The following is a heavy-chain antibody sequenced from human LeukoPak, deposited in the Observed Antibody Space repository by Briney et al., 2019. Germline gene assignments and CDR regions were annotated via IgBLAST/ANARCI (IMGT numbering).Heavy chain of an antibody. D-gene: IGHD4-23*01. V-gene: IGHV1-8*01. Sequence: GASVKVSCKASGYNFRDQEINWVRQASGQGLEWVGWIHPNSRKTGYAQKFQGRVSMTRTTSISTTYMELTSLTSEDTAVYYCARGRYGGNRFFDNWGQGTQLIVSS. CDR2: IHPNSRKT. CDR3: ARGRYGGNRFFDN. J-gene: IGHJ4*02. CDR1: GYNFRDQE.